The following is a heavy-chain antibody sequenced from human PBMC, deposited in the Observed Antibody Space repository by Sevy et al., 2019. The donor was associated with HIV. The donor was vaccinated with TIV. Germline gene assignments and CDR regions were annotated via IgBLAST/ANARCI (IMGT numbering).Heavy chain of an antibody. V-gene: IGHV4-34*01. CDR1: GGSFSGYY. D-gene: IGHD2-15*01. CDR3: ARDPIVVVVAANTGFDY. Sequence: SETLSLTCAVYGGSFSGYYWSWIRQPPGKGLEWIGEINHSGSTNYNPSLKSRVTISVDTSKNQFSLKLSSVTAAETAVYYCARDPIVVVVAANTGFDYWGQGTLVTVSS. CDR2: INHSGST. J-gene: IGHJ4*02.